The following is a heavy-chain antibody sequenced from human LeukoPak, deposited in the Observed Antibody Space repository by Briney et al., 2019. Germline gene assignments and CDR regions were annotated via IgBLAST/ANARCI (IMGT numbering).Heavy chain of an antibody. CDR2: INHSGST. D-gene: IGHD3-10*01. CDR3: ARAPPEGITMVRGVTIDY. J-gene: IGHJ4*02. Sequence: SETLSLTCAVYGGSFSGYYWSWIRQPPGKGLEWIGEINHSGSTNYNPSLKSRVTISVDTSKNQFSLKLSSVTAADTAVYYCARAPPEGITMVRGVTIDYWGQGTLVTVSS. V-gene: IGHV4-34*01. CDR1: GGSFSGYY.